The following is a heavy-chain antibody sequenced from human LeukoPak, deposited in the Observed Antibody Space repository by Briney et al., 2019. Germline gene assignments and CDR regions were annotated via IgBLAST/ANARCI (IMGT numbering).Heavy chain of an antibody. D-gene: IGHD2-2*02. J-gene: IGHJ5*02. CDR2: INPNSGGT. CDR3: ARGGYCSSTSCYTTYTWFDP. CDR1: GYTFTGDY. V-gene: IGHV1-2*02. Sequence: ASVKVSCKASGYTFTGDYMHWVRQAPGQGLEWMGWINPNSGGTNYAQKFQGRASITSDTPISTAYMEVGRLRSDATAVYYCARGGYCSSTSCYTTYTWFDPWGQGTLVTVAS.